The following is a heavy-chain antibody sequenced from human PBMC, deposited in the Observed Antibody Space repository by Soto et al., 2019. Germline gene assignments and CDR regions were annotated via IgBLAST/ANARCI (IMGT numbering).Heavy chain of an antibody. D-gene: IGHD2-8*02. Sequence: QITLKESGPTLVKPTQTLTLTCTFSGFSLSTTGVGVGWIRQPPVKALEWLALIYWDADKRYSPSLNNRITVSKYTSKNQVLLTMTNRDRLDTATYYCARRHCYGGGCDNNFDIWGQGTKVTVSS. V-gene: IGHV2-5*02. J-gene: IGHJ3*02. CDR1: GFSLSTTGVG. CDR2: IYWDADK. CDR3: ARRHCYGGGCDNNFDI.